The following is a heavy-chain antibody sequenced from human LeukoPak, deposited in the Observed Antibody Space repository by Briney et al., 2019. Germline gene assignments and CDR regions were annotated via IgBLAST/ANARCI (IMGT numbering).Heavy chain of an antibody. CDR1: GYTFTSYD. V-gene: IGHV1-8*03. CDR2: MNPNSGNT. Sequence: GASVKVSCKASGYTFTSYDINWVRQATGQGLEWMGWMNPNSGNTGYAQKFQGRVTITRNTSISTAYMELSSLRSEDTAVYYCARGVNFWSGYHCDAFDIWGQETMVTVSS. J-gene: IGHJ3*02. D-gene: IGHD3-3*01. CDR3: ARGVNFWSGYHCDAFDI.